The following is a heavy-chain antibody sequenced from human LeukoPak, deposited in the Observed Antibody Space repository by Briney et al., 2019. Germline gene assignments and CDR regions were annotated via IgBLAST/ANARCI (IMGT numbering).Heavy chain of an antibody. CDR3: ASPGLVRGAFDP. CDR2: IYHSGST. J-gene: IGHJ5*02. Sequence: PSETLSLTCAVSGGSISSSNWWSWVRQPPGKGRGWIGEIYHSGSTNYNPSLKSRVTISVDTSKNQFSLKLRSVTAADTAVYYCASPGLVRGAFDPWGQGTLVTVSS. CDR1: GGSISSSNW. V-gene: IGHV4-4*02. D-gene: IGHD3-10*01.